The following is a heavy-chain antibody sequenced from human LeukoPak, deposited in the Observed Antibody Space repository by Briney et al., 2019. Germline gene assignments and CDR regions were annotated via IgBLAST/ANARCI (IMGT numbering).Heavy chain of an antibody. CDR2: IYHSGTT. CDR1: GYSISSGYY. Sequence: PSETLSLTCTVSGYSISSGYYWGWIRQPPGKGLEWIGSIYHSGTTYYNPSLKSRVAISVDTSKNQFSLKLSSVTAADTAVYYCARDSRITMIVVVSSNAFDIWGQGTMDTVSS. CDR3: ARDSRITMIVVVSSNAFDI. J-gene: IGHJ3*02. D-gene: IGHD3-22*01. V-gene: IGHV4-38-2*02.